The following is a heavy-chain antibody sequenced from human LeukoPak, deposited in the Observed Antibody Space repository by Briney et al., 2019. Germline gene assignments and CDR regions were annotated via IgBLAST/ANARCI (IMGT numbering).Heavy chain of an antibody. D-gene: IGHD3-9*01. J-gene: IGHJ5*02. Sequence: ASVKVSCKASGYTFTGYYMHWVRQAPGQGLEWMGWINPTSGGTNYAQNFQGRVAMTRDTSISTAYMELSRLRSDDTAVYYCARDGRYFDWSSSADVNWFDPWGQGTLVTVSS. CDR2: INPTSGGT. V-gene: IGHV1-2*02. CDR3: ARDGRYFDWSSSADVNWFDP. CDR1: GYTFTGYY.